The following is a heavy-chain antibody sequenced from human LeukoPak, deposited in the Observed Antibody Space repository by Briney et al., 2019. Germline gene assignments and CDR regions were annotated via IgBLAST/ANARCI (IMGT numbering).Heavy chain of an antibody. CDR2: IYTSGST. Sequence: PSQTLSLPCTVSGGSISSGSYYWSWIRQPAGKGLEWIGRIYTSGSTNYNPSLKSRVTISVDTSKNQFSLKLSSVTAADTAVYYCARGTLGLFRYYYGMDVWGQGTTVTVSS. J-gene: IGHJ6*02. CDR1: GGSISSGSYY. D-gene: IGHD2/OR15-2a*01. V-gene: IGHV4-61*02. CDR3: ARGTLGLFRYYYGMDV.